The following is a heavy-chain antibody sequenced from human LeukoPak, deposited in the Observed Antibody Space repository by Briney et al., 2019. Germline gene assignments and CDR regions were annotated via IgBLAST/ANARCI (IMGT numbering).Heavy chain of an antibody. CDR3: ARDARGGSYYGGNYFDY. CDR2: INPNSGGT. V-gene: IGHV1-2*02. D-gene: IGHD1-26*01. Sequence: ASVKVSCKASGYTFTGYYMHWVRQAPGQGLEWMGWINPNSGGTNYAQKFQGRVTMTRDTSISTAYMELSRLRSDDTAVYCCARDARGGSYYGGNYFDYWGQGTLVTVSS. CDR1: GYTFTGYY. J-gene: IGHJ4*02.